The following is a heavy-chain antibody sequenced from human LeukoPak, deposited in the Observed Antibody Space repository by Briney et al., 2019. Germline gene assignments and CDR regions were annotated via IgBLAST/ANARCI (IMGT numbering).Heavy chain of an antibody. CDR3: AKGGASVTRYVDY. J-gene: IGHJ4*02. CDR2: VSNSGENT. Sequence: GGSLRLSCAASGFTFSSYSMQWVRQTPGKGLEWVGIVSNSGENTFYGEAVKGRFTISRGNSQSTLYLQMNSLRPEDTAVYYCAKGGASVTRYVDYWGQGTLVTVSS. CDR1: GFTFSSYS. D-gene: IGHD4-17*01. V-gene: IGHV3-30*18.